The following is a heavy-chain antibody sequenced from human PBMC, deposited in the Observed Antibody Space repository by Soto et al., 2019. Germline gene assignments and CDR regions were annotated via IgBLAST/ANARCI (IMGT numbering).Heavy chain of an antibody. J-gene: IGHJ1*01. Sequence: TSETLSLTCRVSGAYISDFPWSWIRQPAGKGLEWIGRITINGNTQKNPSFKSRVTMSIDTSRNHFSLNLQSATAADTALYYCARETGENWTYEAHWGPGTLVTVSS. CDR3: ARETGENWTYEAH. V-gene: IGHV4-4*07. CDR2: ITINGNT. D-gene: IGHD1-7*01. CDR1: GAYISDFP.